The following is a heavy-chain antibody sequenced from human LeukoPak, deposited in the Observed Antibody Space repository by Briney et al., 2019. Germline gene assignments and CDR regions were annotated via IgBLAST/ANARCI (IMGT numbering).Heavy chain of an antibody. CDR3: ARAAYDNSGYLTL. CDR1: GFNFNNYW. V-gene: IGHV3-7*01. Sequence: GGSLRLSCAASGFNFNNYWMSWLRQAPGKGLEWVANIKDDGSEEYYVDSVKGRFTIVRDNAYNSLYLQMNSLRAEDTAVYYCARAAYDNSGYLTLWGQGTLVTVSS. CDR2: IKDDGSEE. J-gene: IGHJ4*02. D-gene: IGHD3-22*01.